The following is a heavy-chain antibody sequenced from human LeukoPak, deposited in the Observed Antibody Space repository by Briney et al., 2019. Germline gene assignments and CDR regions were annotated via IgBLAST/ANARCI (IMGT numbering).Heavy chain of an antibody. J-gene: IGHJ4*02. D-gene: IGHD5-18*01. CDR1: GLTFNSYW. Sequence: GGSLRLSCAASGLTFNSYWMHWVRQAPGKGLVWVSSIISEGNRTTYADSVKGRFTISRDNAKNTLYLQMNSLRAEDTAVYYCAKVPGGYSYGPFDYWGQGTLVTVSS. V-gene: IGHV3-74*01. CDR3: AKVPGGYSYGPFDY. CDR2: IISEGNRT.